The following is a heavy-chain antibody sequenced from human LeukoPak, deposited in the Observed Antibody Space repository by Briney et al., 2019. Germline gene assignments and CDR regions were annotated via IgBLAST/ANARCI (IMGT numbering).Heavy chain of an antibody. CDR1: GDTVSSNSAA. V-gene: IGHV6-1*01. Sequence: QTLSLTCDISGDTVSSNSAAWNWIRQSPSRGLEWLGRTYYRSKWYYDYAVSVKSRITISPDTSKNQFSLQLNSVTADNTAVYYCARGFALDFWGQGTMVTVSS. CDR3: ARGFALDF. J-gene: IGHJ3*01. CDR2: TYYRSKWYY.